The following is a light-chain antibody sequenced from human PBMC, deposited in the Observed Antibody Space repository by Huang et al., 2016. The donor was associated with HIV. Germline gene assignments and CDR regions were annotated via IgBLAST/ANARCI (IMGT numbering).Light chain of an antibody. V-gene: IGKV3D-20*01. Sequence: EIVLTQSPATLSLSPGERATLSCRATQSIRNRYLAWFQQKPGLAPRLLIYEASNRATGIPDRFSGGGSGTDFTLTISRLEPEDLAVYYCQQYGSSSYTFGQGTKLELK. CDR2: EAS. J-gene: IGKJ2*01. CDR3: QQYGSSSYT. CDR1: QSIRNRY.